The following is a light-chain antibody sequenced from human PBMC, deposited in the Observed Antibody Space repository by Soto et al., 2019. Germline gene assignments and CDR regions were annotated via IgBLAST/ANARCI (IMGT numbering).Light chain of an antibody. J-gene: IGKJ1*01. Sequence: EIVMTQSPVTLSVSPGERATISCRASQNISRSLAWYQQKPGQGPSLLIYGTSTWAGGVPSRFSGGGSGTEFTLTITSLQSEDFAVYYCHQYNGWPRTFGQGTKVDIK. CDR2: GTS. CDR1: QNISRS. CDR3: HQYNGWPRT. V-gene: IGKV3-15*01.